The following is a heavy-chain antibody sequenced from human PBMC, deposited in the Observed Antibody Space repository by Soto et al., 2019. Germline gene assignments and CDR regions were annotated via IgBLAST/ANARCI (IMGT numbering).Heavy chain of an antibody. CDR3: AIXVGVPDPHRALDY. CDR2: INPDSGDT. CDR1: GYTFTGFY. Sequence: QVQLVQSGAEVKKPGASVKVSCKASGYTFTGFYMHWVRQAPGQGLEWMGRINPDSGDTDHAEKFQGRVTMTRDTSISTAYMELTRXTSDDXAXXXCAIXVGVPDPHRALDYWGQXTXVTVSS. V-gene: IGHV1-2*06. D-gene: IGHD3-3*01. J-gene: IGHJ4*02.